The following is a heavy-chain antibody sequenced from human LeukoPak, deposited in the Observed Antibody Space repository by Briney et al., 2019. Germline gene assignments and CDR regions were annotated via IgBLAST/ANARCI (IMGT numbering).Heavy chain of an antibody. CDR3: AKVSRGD. CDR1: GFTLSSYG. Sequence: PGGSLRLSCAASGFTLSSYGMHWVREAPGKGLEWVAVISYDGSNKYYADSVKGRFTISRDNSKNTLYLQMNSLRAEDTAVYYCAKVSRGDWGQGTLVTVSS. V-gene: IGHV3-30*18. CDR2: ISYDGSNK. J-gene: IGHJ4*02.